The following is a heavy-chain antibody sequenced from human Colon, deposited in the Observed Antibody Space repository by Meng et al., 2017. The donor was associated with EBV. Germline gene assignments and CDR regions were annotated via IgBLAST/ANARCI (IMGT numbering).Heavy chain of an antibody. CDR1: GGPNTSGNHY. J-gene: IGHJ2*01. V-gene: IGHV4-31*03. CDR3: ASLYGDSSVWYLDL. D-gene: IGHD4-17*01. Sequence: HESGPGTAHPSPTLSLPCLFSGGPNTSGNHYWSWIRQHPGKGLEYIGYIYYSGSTYYNPSLKSRVIISVDTSKNQFSLRLNSVTAADTAVYYCASLYGDSSVWYLDLWGRGTLVTVSS. CDR2: IYYSGST.